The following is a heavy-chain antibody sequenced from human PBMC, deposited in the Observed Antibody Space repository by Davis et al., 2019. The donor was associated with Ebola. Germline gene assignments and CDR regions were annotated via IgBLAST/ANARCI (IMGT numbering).Heavy chain of an antibody. D-gene: IGHD6-13*01. CDR3: AKGGSSWSRFDS. CDR2: IGGTDGRT. Sequence: AGSLRLSCAASGFTFTSYAMNWVRQAPGRGLEWVSGIGGTDGRTYYADSVKGRFTISRDNSKNTLYLQMNSLNTDDTATYYCAKGGSSWSRFDSWGQGTLVTVSS. V-gene: IGHV3-23*01. J-gene: IGHJ4*02. CDR1: GFTFTSYA.